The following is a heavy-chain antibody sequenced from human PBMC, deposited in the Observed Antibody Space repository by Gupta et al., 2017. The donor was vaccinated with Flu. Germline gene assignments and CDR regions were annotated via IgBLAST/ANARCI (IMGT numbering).Heavy chain of an antibody. J-gene: IGHJ5*02. CDR3: ARGMDGGWFDP. CDR2: IRSKANSYAT. Sequence: EVQLVESGGGLVPPWGFMELSCSASGFTFSGYPLAWVLQASGKGLEWVSRIRSKANSYATAYAASVKGRFTISRDDSKNTAYLQMNSLKTDDTAVYYCARGMDGGWFDPRGQGTLVTVSS. V-gene: IGHV3-73*01. CDR1: GFTFSGYP.